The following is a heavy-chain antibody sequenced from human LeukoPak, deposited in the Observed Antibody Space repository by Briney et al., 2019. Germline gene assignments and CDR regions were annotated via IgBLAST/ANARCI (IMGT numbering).Heavy chain of an antibody. J-gene: IGHJ5*01. D-gene: IGHD2-8*02. Sequence: GGFLRLSCAGSGFALKSYSLTWVRQAPGEGLEWVSSISSTSAYIHYADSVKGRFTISRDNVDNVVYLEMNSLGAEDTATYYCARVAVSGPTGWFDSWGQGTLVIVSS. CDR3: ARVAVSGPTGWFDS. V-gene: IGHV3-21*01. CDR2: ISSTSAYI. CDR1: GFALKSYS.